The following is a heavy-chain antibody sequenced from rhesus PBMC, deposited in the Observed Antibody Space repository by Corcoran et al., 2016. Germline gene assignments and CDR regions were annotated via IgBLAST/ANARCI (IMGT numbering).Heavy chain of an antibody. J-gene: IGHJ5-1*01. CDR3: TRAGDWNDVIRFDV. CDR2: ISYTGKTR. CDR1: GFTLNTYD. D-gene: IGHD1-7*02. Sequence: EVQLVESGGDLVQPGGSVRLSCAASGFTLNTYDMSWVRQPPGKGLEWVSYISYTGKTRYYADSVKGRFTISRDNARNSLSLQMSSLRAEDTAVYYCTRAGDWNDVIRFDVWGPGVLVTVSS. V-gene: IGHV3-136*01.